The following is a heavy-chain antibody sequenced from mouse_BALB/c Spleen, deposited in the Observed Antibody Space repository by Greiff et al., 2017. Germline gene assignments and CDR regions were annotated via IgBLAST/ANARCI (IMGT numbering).Heavy chain of an antibody. Sequence: EVQGVESGGGLVQPGGSRKLSCAASGFTFSSFGMHWVRQAPEKGLEWVAYISSGSSTIYYADTVKGRFTISRDNPKNTLFLQMTSLRSEDTAMYYCARGNYDYEDAMDYWGQGTSVTVSS. V-gene: IGHV5-17*02. CDR1: GFTFSSFG. D-gene: IGHD2-4*01. J-gene: IGHJ4*01. CDR3: ARGNYDYEDAMDY. CDR2: ISSGSSTI.